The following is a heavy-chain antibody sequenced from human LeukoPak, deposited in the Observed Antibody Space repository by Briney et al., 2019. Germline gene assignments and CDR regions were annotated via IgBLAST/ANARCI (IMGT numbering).Heavy chain of an antibody. CDR1: GFTFSSYW. V-gene: IGHV3-30*02. Sequence: GGSLRLSCAASGFTFSSYWMHWVRQAPGKGLEWVAFIRYDGSNKYYADSVKGRFTISRDNSKNTLYLQMNSLRAEDTAVYYCAKDLTTVTTQQIWGQGTMVTVSS. J-gene: IGHJ3*02. D-gene: IGHD4-17*01. CDR2: IRYDGSNK. CDR3: AKDLTTVTTQQI.